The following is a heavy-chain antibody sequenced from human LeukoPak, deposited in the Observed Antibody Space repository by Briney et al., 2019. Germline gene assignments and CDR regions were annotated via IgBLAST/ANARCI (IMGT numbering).Heavy chain of an antibody. Sequence: PSEPLSLTCTVSGGSISSYYWSWIRQPPGKGLEWIGYIYYSGSTNYNPSLKSRVTISVDTSKNQFSLKLSSVTAADTAVYYCARVYREPGNDAFDIWGQGTMVTVSS. V-gene: IGHV4-59*01. CDR1: GGSISSYY. CDR2: IYYSGST. D-gene: IGHD1-14*01. CDR3: ARVYREPGNDAFDI. J-gene: IGHJ3*02.